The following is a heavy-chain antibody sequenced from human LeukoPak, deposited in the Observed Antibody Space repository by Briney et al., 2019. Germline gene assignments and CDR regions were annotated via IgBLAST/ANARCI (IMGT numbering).Heavy chain of an antibody. V-gene: IGHV4-59*01. CDR2: IYYSGST. J-gene: IGHJ4*02. D-gene: IGHD1-26*01. Sequence: PSETLSLTCNVSGGSFRSYYWTWIRQPPGKGLEWIAYIYYSGSTNYNPSLKSRVTISLDTSQNQFSLKLSSVTAADTAVYYCARERLIAGATVFDYWGQGTLVTVSS. CDR3: ARERLIAGATVFDY. CDR1: GGSFRSYY.